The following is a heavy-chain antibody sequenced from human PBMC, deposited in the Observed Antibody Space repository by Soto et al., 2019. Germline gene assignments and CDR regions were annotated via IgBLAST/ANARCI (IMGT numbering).Heavy chain of an antibody. J-gene: IGHJ4*02. CDR2: ISPDGSQK. Sequence: PGGSLRLSCEASGFTLTGLWMSWVRHAPGKGLKWVASISPDGSQKYYVDSVKGRFTISRDNAKNSLYLQMDSLRLEDTAVYYCARGPFWGQGTLVNVSS. CDR3: ARGPF. V-gene: IGHV3-7*01. CDR1: GFTLTGLW.